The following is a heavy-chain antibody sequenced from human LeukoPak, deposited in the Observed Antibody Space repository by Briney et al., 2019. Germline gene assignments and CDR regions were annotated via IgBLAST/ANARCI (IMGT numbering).Heavy chain of an antibody. J-gene: IGHJ4*02. V-gene: IGHV3-23*01. Sequence: GGSLRLSCAASGFTFSSYAMSWVRQAPGKGLEWVSVSVIGGSGGTSGDSTYYADSVKGRFTISRDDSNNTLYLRMNNLRVEDTAVYYCAKHRSGIAASGSNYWGQGTLVSVSS. D-gene: IGHD6-13*01. CDR3: AKHRSGIAASGSNY. CDR1: GFTFSSYA. CDR2: IGGSGGTSGDST.